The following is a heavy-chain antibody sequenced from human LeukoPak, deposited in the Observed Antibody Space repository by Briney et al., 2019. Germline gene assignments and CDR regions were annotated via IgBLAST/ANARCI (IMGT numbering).Heavy chain of an antibody. D-gene: IGHD2-15*01. CDR2: IYYSGST. V-gene: IGHV4-59*08. Sequence: SETLSLTCTVSGGSISTDYWSWIRQPPGKGLEWIGYIYYSGSTNYNPSLKSRVTISVDTSKNQFSLKLSSVTAADTAVYYCARLAANYYYYYGMDVWGQGTTVTVSS. J-gene: IGHJ6*02. CDR1: GGSISTDY. CDR3: ARLAANYYYYYGMDV.